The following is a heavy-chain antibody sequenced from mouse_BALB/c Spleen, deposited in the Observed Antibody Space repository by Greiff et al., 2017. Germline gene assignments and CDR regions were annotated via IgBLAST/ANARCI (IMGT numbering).Heavy chain of an antibody. CDR3: AREYGSDGGDAMDY. CDR2: IDPYDSET. Sequence: QVQLQQPGAELVRPGASVKLSCKASGYTFTSYWMHWVKQRPEQGLEWIGRIDPYDSETHSNQKFKDKAILTVDKSSSTAYMQLSSLTSEDSAVYDGAREYGSDGGDAMDYWGQGTSVTVSA. CDR1: GYTFTSYW. D-gene: IGHD2-10*02. J-gene: IGHJ4*01. V-gene: IGHV1-52*01.